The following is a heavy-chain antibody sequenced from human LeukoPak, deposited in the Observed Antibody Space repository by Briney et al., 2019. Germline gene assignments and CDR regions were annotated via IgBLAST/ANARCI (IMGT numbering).Heavy chain of an antibody. CDR2: IYPGDSDT. D-gene: IGHD6-6*01. V-gene: IGHV5-51*01. CDR3: ARDLTVSSKAGNAFDI. J-gene: IGHJ3*02. Sequence: GESLKISCKGSGYSFTSQWIGWVRPTPGKGLEWMGLIYPGDSDTRYIPSFRGQVPFSAGKSINTTYLQSGSLEASDTAIYYCARDLTVSSKAGNAFDIWGQGTKVTLSS. CDR1: GYSFTSQW.